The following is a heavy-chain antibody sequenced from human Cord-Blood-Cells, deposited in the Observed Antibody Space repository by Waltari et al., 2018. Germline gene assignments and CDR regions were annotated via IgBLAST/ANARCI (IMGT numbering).Heavy chain of an antibody. CDR1: GGSISSYY. CDR3: ARVWYCSSTSCYDAFDI. V-gene: IGHV4-59*01. CDR2: IYYSGST. Sequence: QVQLQESGPGLVKPSETLSLTCTVSGGSISSYYLSWIRQPPGKGLEWIGYIYYSGSTNYNPSLKSRVTISVDTSKNQFSLKLSSVTAADTAVYYCARVWYCSSTSCYDAFDIWGQGTMVTVSS. J-gene: IGHJ3*02. D-gene: IGHD2-2*01.